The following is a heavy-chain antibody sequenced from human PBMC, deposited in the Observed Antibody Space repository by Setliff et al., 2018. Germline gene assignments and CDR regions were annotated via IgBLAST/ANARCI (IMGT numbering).Heavy chain of an antibody. CDR2: INTNTGNP. CDR1: GYTFTTYA. J-gene: IGHJ6*03. Sequence: ASVKVSCKASGYTFTTYAISWMRQAPGQGLGWMGWINTNTGNPSYAQACTGRFVFSLDTSVSTAYPQISSLKGEDTGVYYCARASRYGTIRYRGDYYMDVWGKGTTVTVSS. CDR3: ARASRYGTIRYRGDYYMDV. D-gene: IGHD5-12*01. V-gene: IGHV7-4-1*02.